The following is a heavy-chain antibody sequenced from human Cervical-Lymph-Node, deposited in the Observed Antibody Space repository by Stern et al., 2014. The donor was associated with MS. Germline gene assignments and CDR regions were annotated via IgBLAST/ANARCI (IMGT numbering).Heavy chain of an antibody. CDR3: ARDEGSGYDFPFDY. Sequence: VQLVESGAEVKKPGASVKVSCKTSGYTFTNYGISWVRLAPGQGLDWMGWINGYNGDTNYAQRFQGRVTMTRDTSTTTAYMELRSLRSGDTAVYYCARDEGSGYDFPFDYWGQGTLVTVSA. J-gene: IGHJ4*02. D-gene: IGHD5-12*01. CDR2: INGYNGDT. CDR1: GYTFTNYG. V-gene: IGHV1-18*04.